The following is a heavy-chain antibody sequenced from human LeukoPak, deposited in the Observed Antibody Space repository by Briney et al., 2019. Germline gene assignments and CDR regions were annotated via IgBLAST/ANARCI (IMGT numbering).Heavy chain of an antibody. V-gene: IGHV3-7*01. CDR3: ARGLLTPFDY. Sequence: GGSLRLSCAASGFTFSGYWMSWVRQAPGKGLECVANIKQDGSEKYYVDSVKGRFTISRDNAENSLFLQMNSLRAEDTAVYYCARGLLTPFDYWGQGTLVTVSS. CDR2: IKQDGSEK. D-gene: IGHD2/OR15-2a*01. J-gene: IGHJ4*02. CDR1: GFTFSGYW.